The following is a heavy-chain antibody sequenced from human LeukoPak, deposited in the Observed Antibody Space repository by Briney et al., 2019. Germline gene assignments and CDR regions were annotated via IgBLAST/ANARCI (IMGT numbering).Heavy chain of an antibody. J-gene: IGHJ4*02. D-gene: IGHD6-19*01. Sequence: GPVKVSCKASGYTFSNYAFSWVRQAPGQGPEWMGWISPYNGDTYYARKFQGRVTMTTDASTNTAHMELRSLRSDDTAVYYCARGGSGWLGNYFDYWGQGTLVTVSS. V-gene: IGHV1-18*01. CDR1: GYTFSNYA. CDR2: ISPYNGDT. CDR3: ARGGSGWLGNYFDY.